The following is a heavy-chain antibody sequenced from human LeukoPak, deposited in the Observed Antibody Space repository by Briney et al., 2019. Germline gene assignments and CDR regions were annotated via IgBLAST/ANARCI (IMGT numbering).Heavy chain of an antibody. V-gene: IGHV4-4*02. CDR2: IYHSGIT. D-gene: IGHD5-18*01. Sequence: SETLSLTCAVSGGSISSSNWWSWVRQPPGKGLEWIGEIYHSGITNYNPSLKSRVTISVDKSKNQFSLKLSSVTAADTAVYYCARGPGGYSFWFDPWGQGTLVTVSS. CDR3: ARGPGGYSFWFDP. J-gene: IGHJ5*02. CDR1: GGSISSSNW.